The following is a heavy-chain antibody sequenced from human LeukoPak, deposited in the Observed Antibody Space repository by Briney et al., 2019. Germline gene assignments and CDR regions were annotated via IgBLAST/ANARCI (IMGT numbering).Heavy chain of an antibody. D-gene: IGHD2-2*01. CDR3: ARDGVVVVPAAPYDWFDP. Sequence: SVKVSCKASGGTFSSYAISWVRQAPGQGLEWMGRIIPIFGTANYAQKFQGRVTITTDESTSTAYMELSSLRSEDTAVYYCARDGVVVVPAAPYDWFDPWGQGTLVTVSS. CDR2: IIPIFGTA. J-gene: IGHJ5*02. CDR1: GGTFSSYA. V-gene: IGHV1-69*05.